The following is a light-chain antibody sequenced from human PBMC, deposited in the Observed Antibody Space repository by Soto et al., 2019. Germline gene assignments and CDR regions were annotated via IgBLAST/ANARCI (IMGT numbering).Light chain of an antibody. J-gene: IGKJ5*01. V-gene: IGKV3-20*01. Sequence: ESVLTQSPGALSLSPGERATLSCWASESVGDYLAWYQQKPGQAPRLLIYGATKRTSGTPDRFSGTGSETAFTLAIRRLEPGDFAVYYCQQYVTSPAITFGQGTRLEIK. CDR2: GAT. CDR3: QQYVTSPAIT. CDR1: ESVGDY.